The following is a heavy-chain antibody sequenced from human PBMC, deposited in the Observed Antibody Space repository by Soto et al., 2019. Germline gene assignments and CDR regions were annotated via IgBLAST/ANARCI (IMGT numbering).Heavy chain of an antibody. V-gene: IGHV4-34*01. J-gene: IGHJ6*02. CDR1: GGSFSCYY. D-gene: IGHD5-18*01. CDR2: INHSGST. CDR3: ARARGYSYGYNYYGMDV. Sequence: PSETLSLTCAVYGGSFSCYYWSWIRQPPGKGLEWIGEINHSGSTNYNPSLKSRVTISVDTSKNQFSLKLSSVTAADTAVYYCARARGYSYGYNYYGMDVWGQGTTVTVSS.